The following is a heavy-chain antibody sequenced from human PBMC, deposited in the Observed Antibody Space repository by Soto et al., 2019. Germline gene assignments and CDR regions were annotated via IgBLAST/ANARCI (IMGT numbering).Heavy chain of an antibody. J-gene: IGHJ5*02. D-gene: IGHD1-26*01. CDR1: GFTISSYS. CDR3: ANSGDYNWFDP. V-gene: IGHV3-21*01. Sequence: GGSLRLSCAASGFTISSYSMNRVRQAPGKGLEWVSSISSSSSYIYYADSVKGRFTISRDNAKNSLYLQMNSLRAEDTAVYYCANSGDYNWFDPWGQGTLVTVSS. CDR2: ISSSSSYI.